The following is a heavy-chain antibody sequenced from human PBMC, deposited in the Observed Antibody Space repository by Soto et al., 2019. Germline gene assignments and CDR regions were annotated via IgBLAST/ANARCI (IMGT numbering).Heavy chain of an antibody. Sequence: QVQLVQSGAEVKKPGSSVKVSCKASGGTFSSYAISWVRQAPGQGLEWMGGNIPIIGTANYAQKFQGRVTITADKSTSTAYMELSSLRSEDTAVYYCATSYPSSTSCCYYYGMDVWGQGTTVTVSS. CDR1: GGTFSSYA. V-gene: IGHV1-69*06. J-gene: IGHJ6*02. CDR2: NIPIIGTA. CDR3: ATSYPSSTSCCYYYGMDV. D-gene: IGHD2-2*01.